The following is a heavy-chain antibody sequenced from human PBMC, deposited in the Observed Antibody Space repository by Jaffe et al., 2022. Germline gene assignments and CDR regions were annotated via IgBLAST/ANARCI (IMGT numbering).Heavy chain of an antibody. J-gene: IGHJ1*01. CDR3: AASTTWPYFQH. CDR2: IGGSGDST. V-gene: IGHV3-23*01. Sequence: EVQLLESGGGLVQPGGSLRLSCADSGFTFSSHAMSWVRQAPGKGLEWVSGIGGSGDSTYYADSVKGRFTISRDNSKNTLYLQMNSLRAEDTAVYFCAASTTWPYFQHWGQGTLVTVSS. CDR1: GFTFSSHA.